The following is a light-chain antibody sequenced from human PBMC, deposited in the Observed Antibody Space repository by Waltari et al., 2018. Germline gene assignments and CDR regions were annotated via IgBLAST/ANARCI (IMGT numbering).Light chain of an antibody. CDR3: ETGGHGTWV. CDR2: VNSDGSH. CDR1: SGHSSNV. J-gene: IGLJ3*02. V-gene: IGLV4-69*01. Sequence: QLVVTQSPSASAPLGASVKLTCTLSSGHSSNVIAWLQPRPEKGPRYLMKVNSDGSHSKGDVIPYRFSGSSSGAGRYLASSSLQSDDEAYYYCETGGHGTWVFGGGTKLTVL.